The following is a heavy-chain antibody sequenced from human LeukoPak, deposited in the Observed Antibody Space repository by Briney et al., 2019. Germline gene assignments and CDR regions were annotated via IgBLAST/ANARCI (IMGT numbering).Heavy chain of an antibody. CDR1: GFTFSDAC. CDR2: IKRKTDGGTT. J-gene: IGHJ4*02. D-gene: IGHD5-18*01. V-gene: IGHV3-15*01. Sequence: KPGGSLRLSCAASGFTFSDACVSWVRQAPGKGLEWVGHIKRKTDGGTTDYAASVKGRFTISRDDSKNTLYLQMNSLKTEDTAVYYCTTGTWIQLWLADYWGQGTLVTVSS. CDR3: TTGTWIQLWLADY.